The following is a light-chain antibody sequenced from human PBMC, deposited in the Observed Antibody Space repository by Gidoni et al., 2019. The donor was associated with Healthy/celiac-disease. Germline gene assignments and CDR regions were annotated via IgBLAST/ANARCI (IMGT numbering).Light chain of an antibody. V-gene: IGKV1-5*03. CDR2: KAS. CDR3: QQYST. CDR1: QSISSW. Sequence: DIQMTQSPSTLSASVGDRVTITCRASQSISSWLAWYQQKPGKAPKLLIYKASSLESGVPSRFSGSGSGTEFTLTISSLQPDDFATYYCQQYSTFXXXTKLEIK. J-gene: IGKJ2*02.